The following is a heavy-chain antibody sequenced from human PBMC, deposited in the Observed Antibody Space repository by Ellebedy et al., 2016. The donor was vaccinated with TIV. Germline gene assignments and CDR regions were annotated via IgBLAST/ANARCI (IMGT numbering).Heavy chain of an antibody. J-gene: IGHJ4*02. V-gene: IGHV3-74*01. CDR1: GFTFSSHW. Sequence: GESLKISCAASGFTFSSHWMHWVRQAPGKGLVWVSRINSDGSSTSYADSVKGRFTISRDTAKNTLYLQMNSLRAEDTAVYYCARGGGCGSGDCWAFDYWGQGTLVTVSS. CDR2: INSDGSST. D-gene: IGHD2-21*02. CDR3: ARGGGCGSGDCWAFDY.